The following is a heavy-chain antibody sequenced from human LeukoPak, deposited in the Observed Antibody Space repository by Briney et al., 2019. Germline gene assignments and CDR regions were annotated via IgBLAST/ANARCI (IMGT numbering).Heavy chain of an antibody. CDR2: TSSDGNIN. J-gene: IGHJ4*02. Sequence: GGSLRLSCAASGFTFSSYAMHWVRQAPGKGLEWVAVTSSDGNINYYADSVKGRFTISRDNSKNTLYLQMNSLRGEDTGVYYCARDPVPATARHFDYWGQGTLVTVSS. V-gene: IGHV3-30-3*01. D-gene: IGHD1-1*01. CDR1: GFTFSSYA. CDR3: ARDPVPATARHFDY.